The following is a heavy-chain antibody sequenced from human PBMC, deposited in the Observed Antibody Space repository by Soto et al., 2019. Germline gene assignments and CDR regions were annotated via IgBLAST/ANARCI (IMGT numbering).Heavy chain of an antibody. CDR2: INPNSGGT. Sequence: ASLKVSCKASGYTFTGYYMHWVRQAPGQGLEWMGWINPNSGGTNYAQKFQGWVTMTRDTSLSTAYMELSRLRSDDTAVYYCARDYPFPFSPWGQGTLVTASS. CDR1: GYTFTGYY. V-gene: IGHV1-2*04. CDR3: ARDYPFPFSP. J-gene: IGHJ5*02.